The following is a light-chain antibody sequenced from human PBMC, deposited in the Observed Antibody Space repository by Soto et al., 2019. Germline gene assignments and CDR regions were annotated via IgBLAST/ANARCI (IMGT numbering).Light chain of an antibody. J-gene: IGLJ2*01. CDR1: SSDVGDYNY. CDR2: DVS. V-gene: IGLV2-14*01. Sequence: QLVLTQPASVSGSPGQSITISCTGTSSDVGDYNYVSWYQQHPGKAPRLMLYDVSERPSGVSNRFSGSKSGNTASLTISGLHTEDEAQYYCSSYRTSSSAVVCGGGTKLTVL. CDR3: SSYRTSSSAVV.